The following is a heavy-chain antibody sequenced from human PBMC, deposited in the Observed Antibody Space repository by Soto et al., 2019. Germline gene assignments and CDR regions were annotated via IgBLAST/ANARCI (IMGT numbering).Heavy chain of an antibody. D-gene: IGHD3-22*01. J-gene: IGHJ5*02. CDR1: GGSISSGGYS. Sequence: SETLSLTCAVSGGSISSGGYSWNWIRQPPGKGLEWIGFMYFGGSFNYNPSLTSRVTISVETSKNQFSMKVTSVTAADTAVYYCARSYYDATGFAVDPWGQGTLVTVSS. V-gene: IGHV4-61*08. CDR3: ARSYYDATGFAVDP. CDR2: MYFGGSF.